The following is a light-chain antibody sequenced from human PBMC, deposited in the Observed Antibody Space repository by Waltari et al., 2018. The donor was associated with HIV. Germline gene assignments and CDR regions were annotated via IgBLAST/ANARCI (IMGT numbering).Light chain of an antibody. Sequence: QSVLTQPPSASGTPGQRVTISCSGSSSNIGSNTANWYQQLPGAAPKLPIYNNNQRPSTVPDRFSGSKSGTSASLAISGLQSEDEADYDCAAWDDSLRGPVFGGGTMLTVL. CDR2: NNN. CDR3: AAWDDSLRGPV. V-gene: IGLV1-44*01. J-gene: IGLJ2*01. CDR1: SSNIGSNT.